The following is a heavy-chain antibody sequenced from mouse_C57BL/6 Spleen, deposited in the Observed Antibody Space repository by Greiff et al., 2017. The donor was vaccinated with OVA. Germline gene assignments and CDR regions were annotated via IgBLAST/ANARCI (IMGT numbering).Heavy chain of an antibody. Sequence: QVQLKQPGAELVKPGASVKMSCKASGYTFTSYWITWVKQRPGQGLEWIGDIYPGSGSTNYNEKFKSKATLTVDTSSSTAYMQLSSLTSEDSAVYYCARTGGYAAMDYWGQGTSVTVSS. D-gene: IGHD2-2*01. J-gene: IGHJ4*01. CDR3: ARTGGYAAMDY. CDR1: GYTFTSYW. CDR2: IYPGSGST. V-gene: IGHV1-55*01.